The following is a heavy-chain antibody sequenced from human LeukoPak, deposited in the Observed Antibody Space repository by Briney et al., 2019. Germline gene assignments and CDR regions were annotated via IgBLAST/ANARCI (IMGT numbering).Heavy chain of an antibody. CDR2: ISGGGMTT. CDR3: ARNQQLGGHSYYYYGMDV. D-gene: IGHD3-16*01. J-gene: IGHJ6*02. CDR1: GFTSIAYA. Sequence: GGSLRLSCVGSGFTSIAYALTWARQAPGKGLEWVSGISGGGMTTYYADSVKGRFTISRDNSKNTLYLQMNSLRADDTAIYYCARNQQLGGHSYYYYGMDVWGQGTTVTVSS. V-gene: IGHV3-23*01.